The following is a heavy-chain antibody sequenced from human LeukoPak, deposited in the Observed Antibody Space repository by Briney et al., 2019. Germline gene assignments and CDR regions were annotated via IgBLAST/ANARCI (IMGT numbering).Heavy chain of an antibody. D-gene: IGHD2-15*01. CDR3: ARALYCSGGSCYSFGY. CDR1: GYTFTGYY. CDR2: ISAYNGNT. J-gene: IGHJ4*02. Sequence: GASVTVSCKASGYTFTGYYMHWVRQAPGQGLEWMGWISAYNGNTNYAQRLQGRVTMTTDTSTSTAYMELRSLRSDDTAVYYCARALYCSGGSCYSFGYWGQGTLVTVSS. V-gene: IGHV1-18*04.